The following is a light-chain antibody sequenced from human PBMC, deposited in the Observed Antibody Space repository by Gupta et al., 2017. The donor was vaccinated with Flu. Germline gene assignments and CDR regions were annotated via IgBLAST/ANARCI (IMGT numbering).Light chain of an antibody. CDR2: GAS. CDR1: RSVSGK. J-gene: IGKJ2*01. Sequence: SPAHLSVSPGETSTRSCRDSRSVSGKLDWYQQKPVQSPRLIIYGASITAIGVPDRFSGSGYGKEFTLTSSRRQFEDCAVYYVHHYDNLPLFGHGTKLEI. V-gene: IGKV3-15*01. CDR3: HHYDNLPL.